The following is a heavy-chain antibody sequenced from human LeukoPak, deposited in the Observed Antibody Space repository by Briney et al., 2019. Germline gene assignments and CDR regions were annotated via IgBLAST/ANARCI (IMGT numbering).Heavy chain of an antibody. V-gene: IGHV4-39*07. Sequence: SETLSLTCTVSGGSISSSSYYWGWIRQPPGKGLEWIGSIYYSGSTYYNPSLKSRVTISVDTSKNQFSLKLSSVTAADTAVYYCARLYCSSTSCYLYYYYMDVWGKGTTVTVSS. CDR1: GGSISSSSYY. CDR2: IYYSGST. CDR3: ARLYCSSTSCYLYYYYMDV. J-gene: IGHJ6*03. D-gene: IGHD2-2*01.